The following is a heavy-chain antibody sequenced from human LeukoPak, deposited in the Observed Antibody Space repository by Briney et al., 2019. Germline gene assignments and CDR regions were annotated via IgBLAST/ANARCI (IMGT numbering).Heavy chain of an antibody. Sequence: GGSLRLSCAASGFIFETYWMNWVRQVPGEGLEWVANMKHDGSEEYYVESAKGRFIISRDNANKLLYLQMNSLRAEDTAIYYCARKAAGWGVLDHWGQGLLVTVSS. D-gene: IGHD3-10*01. J-gene: IGHJ4*02. CDR1: GFIFETYW. CDR3: ARKAAGWGVLDH. CDR2: MKHDGSEE. V-gene: IGHV3-7*03.